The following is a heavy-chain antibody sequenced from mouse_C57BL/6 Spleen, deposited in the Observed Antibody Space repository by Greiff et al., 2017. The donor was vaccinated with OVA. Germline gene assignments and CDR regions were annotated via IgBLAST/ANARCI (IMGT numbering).Heavy chain of an antibody. CDR3: TTPILRDY. V-gene: IGHV14-4*01. CDR2: IDPENGDT. Sequence: VQLQQSGAELVRPGASVKLSCTASGFNIKDDYMHWVKQRPEQGLEWIGWIDPENGDTEYASKFQGKATITADTSSNTAYLQLSSLTSEDTAVYYCTTPILRDYWGQGTTLTVSS. CDR1: GFNIKDDY. J-gene: IGHJ2*01. D-gene: IGHD2-12*01.